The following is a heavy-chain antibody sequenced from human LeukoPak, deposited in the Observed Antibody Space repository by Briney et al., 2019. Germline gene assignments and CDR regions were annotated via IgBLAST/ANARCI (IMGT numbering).Heavy chain of an antibody. CDR3: ARHEAAFGSENIVGATQSNY. V-gene: IGHV4-34*01. Sequence: PSETLSLTCAVYGGSFSGYYWSWIRQPPGKGLEWIGEINHSGSTNYNPSLKSRVTISVDTSKNQFSLKLSSVTAADTAVYYCARHEAAFGSENIVGATQSNYWGQGTLVTVSS. J-gene: IGHJ4*02. CDR1: GGSFSGYY. D-gene: IGHD1-26*01. CDR2: INHSGST.